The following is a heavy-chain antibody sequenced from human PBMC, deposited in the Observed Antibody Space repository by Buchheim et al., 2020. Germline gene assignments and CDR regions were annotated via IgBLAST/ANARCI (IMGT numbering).Heavy chain of an antibody. CDR2: ISYDGSNK. CDR1: GFTFSSYA. CDR3: ARFGAVAGTVDFDY. Sequence: QVQLVESGGGVVQPGRSLRLSCAASGFTFSSYAMHWVRQAPGKGLEWVAVISYDGSNKYYADSVKGRFTISRDNSKNTLYLQMNSLRAEDTAVYYCARFGAVAGTVDFDYWGQGTL. D-gene: IGHD6-19*01. J-gene: IGHJ4*02. V-gene: IGHV3-30*01.